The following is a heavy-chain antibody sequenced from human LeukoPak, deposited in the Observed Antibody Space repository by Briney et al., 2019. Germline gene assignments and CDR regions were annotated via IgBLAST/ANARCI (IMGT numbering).Heavy chain of an antibody. D-gene: IGHD3-16*01. CDR3: TRGAGWLIDY. CDR1: DDSISDYY. J-gene: IGHJ4*02. Sequence: TSETLSLICTVSDDSISDYYRGWIRQPPGKGLEWIGYFHNSGTSTYNPSLKSRVTISADTSKNQFSLKLNSLTTADTAVYYCTRGAGWLIDYWGQGILVTVSS. CDR2: FHNSGTS. V-gene: IGHV4-59*01.